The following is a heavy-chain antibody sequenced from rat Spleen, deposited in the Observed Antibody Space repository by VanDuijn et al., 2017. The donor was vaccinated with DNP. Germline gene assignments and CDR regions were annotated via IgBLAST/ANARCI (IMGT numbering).Heavy chain of an antibody. J-gene: IGHJ2*01. D-gene: IGHD1-4*01. CDR1: GYSITSHY. V-gene: IGHV3-1*01. Sequence: EVQLQESGPGLVKPSQSLSLTCSVTGYSITSHYWGWIRQFPGNKMEYIGHISYSGSTNYNPSLKSRISISRDTSKNQFFLQLNSVTPEDTATYYCARWTRYFDYWGQGVMDTVSS. CDR2: ISYSGST. CDR3: ARWTRYFDY.